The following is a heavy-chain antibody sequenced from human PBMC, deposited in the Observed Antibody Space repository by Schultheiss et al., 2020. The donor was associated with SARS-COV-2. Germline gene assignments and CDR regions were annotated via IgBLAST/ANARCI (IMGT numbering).Heavy chain of an antibody. D-gene: IGHD4-17*01. CDR3: AREDDYGDYRLSY. CDR1: GGAVSDSPYY. V-gene: IGHV4-39*01. Sequence: SQTLSLTCTVSGGAVSDSPYYWGWIRQPPGKGLEWIGSIYSSGNPYYTPSLKSRVTISVDMSKNQFSLRLTSVTAADTAVYYCAREDDYGDYRLSYWGQGTLVTVSS. J-gene: IGHJ4*02. CDR2: IYSSGNP.